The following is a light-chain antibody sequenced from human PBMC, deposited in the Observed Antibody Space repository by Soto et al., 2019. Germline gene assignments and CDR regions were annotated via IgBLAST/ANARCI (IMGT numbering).Light chain of an antibody. Sequence: DIQMTQAPSSLSASVGDRVTITYRASQTISTYLNWYQQKPGRAPKLLIFAASSLQSGVPPRFSGSGSGTDFTLTVSSLQPEDFATYFCQQGYSTPLTFGGGTKV. J-gene: IGKJ4*01. CDR1: QTISTY. V-gene: IGKV1-39*01. CDR3: QQGYSTPLT. CDR2: AAS.